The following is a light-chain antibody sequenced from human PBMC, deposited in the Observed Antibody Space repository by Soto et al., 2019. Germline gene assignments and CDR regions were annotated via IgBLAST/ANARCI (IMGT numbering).Light chain of an antibody. Sequence: QSALTQPASVSGSPGQSITISCTGTSSDVGGYNYVSWYQQHPGKAPKLIIYEVSNRPSGVSHRFSGSKSGNTASLTISGLQAEDEADYYCSSYTSSYTYVFGRGTKVTVL. CDR1: SSDVGGYNY. CDR2: EVS. J-gene: IGLJ1*01. CDR3: SSYTSSYTYV. V-gene: IGLV2-14*01.